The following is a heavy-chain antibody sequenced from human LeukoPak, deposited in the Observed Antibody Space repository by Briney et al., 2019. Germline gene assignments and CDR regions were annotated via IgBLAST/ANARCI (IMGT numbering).Heavy chain of an antibody. V-gene: IGHV3-21*01. CDR2: ISSSSSYI. Sequence: GGSLRLSCAASGFTFSSYSMNWVRQAPGRGLEWVSSISSSSSYIYYADSVKGRFTISRDNAKNSLYLQMNSLRAEDTAVYYCARTDRYSSSRWFLQAVDYWGQGTQVTVSS. CDR1: GFTFSSYS. J-gene: IGHJ4*02. CDR3: ARTDRYSSSRWFLQAVDY. D-gene: IGHD6-13*01.